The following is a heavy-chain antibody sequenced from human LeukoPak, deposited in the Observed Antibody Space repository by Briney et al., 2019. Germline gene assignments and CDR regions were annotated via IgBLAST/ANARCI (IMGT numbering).Heavy chain of an antibody. Sequence: GGSLRLSCAASKFTFSSYAMNWVRQAPGKGLEWISHISGASVSIYYADSVKGRFTISRNNAKNSPYLQMNSLRAEDRAMYYCARATYYYDSVDAFDIWGQGTMVTVSS. D-gene: IGHD3-10*01. CDR2: ISGASVSI. CDR3: ARATYYYDSVDAFDI. CDR1: KFTFSSYA. J-gene: IGHJ3*02. V-gene: IGHV3-48*01.